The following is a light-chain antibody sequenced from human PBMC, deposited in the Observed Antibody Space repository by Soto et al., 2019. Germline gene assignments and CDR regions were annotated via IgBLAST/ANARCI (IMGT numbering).Light chain of an antibody. CDR1: NIGSKS. Sequence: SYELTRPPSVSVAPGKTARITCGGNNIGSKSVHWYQQKPGQAPVLVIYYDSDRPSGIPERFSGSNSGNTPTLSISRVEAGDQADHHCPVWDSSSDHPVFGGGTKLTVL. J-gene: IGLJ2*01. V-gene: IGLV3-21*04. CDR3: PVWDSSSDHPV. CDR2: YDS.